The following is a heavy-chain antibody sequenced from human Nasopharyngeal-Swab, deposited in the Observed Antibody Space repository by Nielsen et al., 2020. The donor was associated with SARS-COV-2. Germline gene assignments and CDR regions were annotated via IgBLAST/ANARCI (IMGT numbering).Heavy chain of an antibody. V-gene: IGHV3-7*01. CDR3: ARDDYGDYYYMDV. CDR2: IKQDGSEK. J-gene: IGHJ6*03. D-gene: IGHD4-17*01. Sequence: WIRQPPGKGLEWVANIKQDGSEKYYVDSVKGRFTISRDNAKNSLYLQMNSLRAEDTAVYYCARDDYGDYYYMDVWGKGTTVTV.